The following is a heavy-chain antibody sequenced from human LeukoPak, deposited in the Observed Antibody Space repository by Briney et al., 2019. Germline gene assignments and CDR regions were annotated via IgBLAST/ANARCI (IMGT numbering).Heavy chain of an antibody. CDR1: GGSISESNYY. D-gene: IGHD2-2*02. Sequence: SETLSLTCTVSGGSISESNYYWDWIRQPPGKGLEWIGSIYYSGSTYYNPSLRSRVTISVDTSKNQFSLRLSSVTAADTAVYYCARAPSLIPDYWGQGTLVTVSS. V-gene: IGHV4-39*07. CDR2: IYYSGST. J-gene: IGHJ4*02. CDR3: ARAPSLIPDY.